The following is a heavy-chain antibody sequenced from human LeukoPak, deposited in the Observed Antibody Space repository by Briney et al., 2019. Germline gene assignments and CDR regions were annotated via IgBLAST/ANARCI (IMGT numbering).Heavy chain of an antibody. CDR1: GGSISSNNW. D-gene: IGHD3-10*01. J-gene: IGHJ4*02. CDR2: IYHGGST. V-gene: IGHV4-4*02. CDR3: AKGEDYGSGTVHFAS. Sequence: AETLSLTCAVSGGSISSNNWWSWVRQPPGKGLEWIGEIYHGGSTNYNPSLKSRIAMSVDRSRNQFSLQLSSVTAADTAVYYCAKGEDYGSGTVHFASWGQGTLVTLSS.